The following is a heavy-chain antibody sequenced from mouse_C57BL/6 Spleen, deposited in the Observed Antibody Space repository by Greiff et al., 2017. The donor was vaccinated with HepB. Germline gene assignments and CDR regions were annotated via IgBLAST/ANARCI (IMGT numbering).Heavy chain of an antibody. V-gene: IGHV1-64*01. CDR3: ARDYGFAY. D-gene: IGHD1-1*01. J-gene: IGHJ3*01. CDR1: GYTFTSYW. CDR2: IHPNSGST. Sequence: QVQLKESGAELVKPGASVKLSCKASGYTFTSYWMHWVKQRPGQGLEWIGMIHPNSGSTNYNEKFKSKATLTVDKSSSTAYMQLSSLTSEDSAVYYCARDYGFAYWGQGTLVTVSA.